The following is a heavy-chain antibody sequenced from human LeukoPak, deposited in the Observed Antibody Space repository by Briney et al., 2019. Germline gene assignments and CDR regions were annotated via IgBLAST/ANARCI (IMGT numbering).Heavy chain of an antibody. CDR3: ARARPYCTNGVCYIDY. V-gene: IGHV1-18*01. CDR1: GYTFTSYG. CDR2: ISAYNGNT. D-gene: IGHD2-8*01. J-gene: IGHJ4*02. Sequence: ASVKVSCKASGYTFTSYGISWVRQAPGQGLEWMGWISAYNGNTNYAQKLQGRVTMNTDTSTSTAYMELRSLRSDDTAVYYCARARPYCTNGVCYIDYWGQGTLVTVSS.